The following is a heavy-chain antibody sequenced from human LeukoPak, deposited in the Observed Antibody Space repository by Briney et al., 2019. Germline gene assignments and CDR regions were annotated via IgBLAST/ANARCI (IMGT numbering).Heavy chain of an antibody. J-gene: IGHJ4*02. Sequence: GGSLRLSCAASGFTFSDYGMSWVRQAPEKGLERVANIRQDGSDKYYVDSVKGRFTISRDNAKNSLYLPMNSLRAEDTAVYYCARVLSRYCSSAGCYDGVFDYWGQGTLVTVSS. CDR3: ARVLSRYCSSAGCYDGVFDY. V-gene: IGHV3-7*03. CDR2: IRQDGSDK. D-gene: IGHD2-2*01. CDR1: GFTFSDYG.